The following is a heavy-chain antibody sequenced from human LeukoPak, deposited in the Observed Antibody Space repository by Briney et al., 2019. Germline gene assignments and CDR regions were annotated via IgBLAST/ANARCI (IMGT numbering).Heavy chain of an antibody. CDR3: ARDGYCSGGSCYPRAYWYFDL. Sequence: PSETLSLTCIVSGGAISSSYWNWIRQPPGKRLEWIGYIHYSGTTNYNPSLKSRVTISIDTSKNQFSLKLSSVTAADTAVYYCARDGYCSGGSCYPRAYWYFDLWGRGTLVTVSS. CDR2: IHYSGTT. J-gene: IGHJ2*01. V-gene: IGHV4-59*01. CDR1: GGAISSSY. D-gene: IGHD2-15*01.